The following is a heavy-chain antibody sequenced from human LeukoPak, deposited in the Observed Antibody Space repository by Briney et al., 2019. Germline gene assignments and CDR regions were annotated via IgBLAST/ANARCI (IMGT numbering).Heavy chain of an antibody. CDR2: IIGSGGST. V-gene: IGHV3-23*01. D-gene: IGHD3-10*01. J-gene: IGHJ4*02. Sequence: GSLRLSCAASGFTFSSYAMSWVRHARGQGREWVSAIIGSGGSTYYADSVKGRFTISRDKSKNTLYLQMNSLRAEDTAVYYCAKTGELLWCGVSLDYWGQGTLVTVSS. CDR3: AKTGELLWCGVSLDY. CDR1: GFTFSSYA.